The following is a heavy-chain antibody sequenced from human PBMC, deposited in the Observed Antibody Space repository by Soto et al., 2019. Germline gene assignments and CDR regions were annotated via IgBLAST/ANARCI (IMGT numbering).Heavy chain of an antibody. CDR3: ARGSRLVTFGGVIP. J-gene: IGHJ4*02. CDR2: IYYSGST. D-gene: IGHD3-16*01. V-gene: IGHV4-30-4*01. Sequence: SETLSLTCTVSGGSISSGDYYWSWIRQPPGEGLEWIGYIYYSGSTYYNPSLKSRVTISVDTSKNQFSLKLSSVTAADTAVYYCARGSRLVTFGGVIPWGQGTLVTVSS. CDR1: GGSISSGDYY.